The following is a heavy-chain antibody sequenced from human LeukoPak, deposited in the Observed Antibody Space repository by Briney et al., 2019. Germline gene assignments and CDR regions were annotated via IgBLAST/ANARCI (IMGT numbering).Heavy chain of an antibody. D-gene: IGHD1-26*01. CDR1: GGSISSTIYC. J-gene: IGHJ4*02. Sequence: SETRSLTCTVSGGSISSTIYCWAWIRHPPGKGLEWIASINYSGNTYYNPSLKSRVTISVDTSKNQFSLKLTSMTAADTAVYYCARVVVGATTPFDSWGQGALVTISS. CDR2: INYSGNT. CDR3: ARVVVGATTPFDS. V-gene: IGHV4-39*07.